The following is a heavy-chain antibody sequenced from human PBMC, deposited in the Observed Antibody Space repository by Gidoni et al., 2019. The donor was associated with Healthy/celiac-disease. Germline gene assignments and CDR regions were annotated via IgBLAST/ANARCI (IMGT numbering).Heavy chain of an antibody. CDR3: ARVSLGSGWHRQPGGFDY. V-gene: IGHV3-11*01. CDR1: GFTFSDYY. Sequence: QVQLVESGGGLVKPGGSLRLYWEDSGFTFSDYYMSWIRQAPGKGLEWVSSISSIGITIYYADSVKGRFTISRDNTKNSLYLQMNSLRAEDTAVYYCARVSLGSGWHRQPGGFDYWGQGTLVTVSS. D-gene: IGHD6-19*01. J-gene: IGHJ4*02. CDR2: ISSIGITI.